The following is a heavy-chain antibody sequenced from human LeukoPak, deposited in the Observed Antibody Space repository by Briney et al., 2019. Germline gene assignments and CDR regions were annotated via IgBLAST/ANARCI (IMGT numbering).Heavy chain of an antibody. CDR3: ARVRYSSGWKYFDY. D-gene: IGHD6-19*01. V-gene: IGHV4-39*07. CDR2: IYYSGST. J-gene: IGHJ4*02. Sequence: PSETLSLTCTVSGGSISSSSYYWGWIRQPPGKGLEWIGSIYYSGSTYYNPSLKSRVTISVDKSKNQFSLKLSSVTAADTAVYYCARVRYSSGWKYFDYWGQGTLVTVSS. CDR1: GGSISSSSYY.